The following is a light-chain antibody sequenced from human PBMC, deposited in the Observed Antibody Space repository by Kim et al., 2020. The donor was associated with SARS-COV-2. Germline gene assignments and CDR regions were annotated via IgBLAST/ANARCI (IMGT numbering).Light chain of an antibody. CDR1: QSVSSSS. Sequence: EIVLTQSPGTLSLSPGERATLSCRASQSVSSSSLAWFQQKPGQAPRLLIYGASSRATGIPDRFSGSGSGTDFTLTISRLEPEDFAVYYCQQYGDSPFTFGQGTKLEI. V-gene: IGKV3-20*01. CDR2: GAS. J-gene: IGKJ2*01. CDR3: QQYGDSPFT.